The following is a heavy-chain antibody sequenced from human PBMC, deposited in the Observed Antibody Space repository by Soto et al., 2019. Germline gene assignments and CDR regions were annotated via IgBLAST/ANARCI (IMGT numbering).Heavy chain of an antibody. V-gene: IGHV1-46*01. CDR1: GYTFTSYY. D-gene: IGHD2-21*02. J-gene: IGHJ5*02. CDR3: ARDVSTLAYCGGDCYSRVNWFDP. CDR2: INPSGGST. Sequence: ASVKVSCKASGYTFTSYYMHWVRQAPGQGLEWMGIINPSGGSTSYAQKFQGRVTMTRDTSTSTVYMELSSLRSEDTAVYYCARDVSTLAYCGGDCYSRVNWFDPWG.